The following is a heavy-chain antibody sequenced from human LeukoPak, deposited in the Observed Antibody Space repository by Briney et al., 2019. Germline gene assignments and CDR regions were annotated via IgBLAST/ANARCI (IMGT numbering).Heavy chain of an antibody. J-gene: IGHJ4*02. Sequence: KTSETLSLTCTVSGASISSYYWSWIRQPPGKVLEWIGYIYYSGSTNYNPSLKSRVTISVDTSKNQFSLKLSSVTAADTAVYYCARMQWLEPFDYWGQGTLVTVSS. V-gene: IGHV4-59*01. CDR3: ARMQWLEPFDY. D-gene: IGHD6-19*01. CDR1: GASISSYY. CDR2: IYYSGST.